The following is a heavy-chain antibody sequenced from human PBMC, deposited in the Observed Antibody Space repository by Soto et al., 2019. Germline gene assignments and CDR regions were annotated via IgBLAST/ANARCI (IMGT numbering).Heavy chain of an antibody. Sequence: ASVKVSCKASGYTFTIYDINWVRQATGQGLEWMGWMNPNSGNTAYAQKFQGRVTMTRNTSISIAYMELSSLRSEDTAVYYCAGAARDSSGYYYFISRSFDYWGQGTLVTVSS. V-gene: IGHV1-8*01. CDR1: GYTFTIYD. J-gene: IGHJ4*02. CDR3: AGAARDSSGYYYFISRSFDY. D-gene: IGHD3-22*01. CDR2: MNPNSGNT.